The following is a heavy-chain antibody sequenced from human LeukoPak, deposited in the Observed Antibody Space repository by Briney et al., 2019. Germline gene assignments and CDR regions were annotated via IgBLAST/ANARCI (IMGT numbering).Heavy chain of an antibody. Sequence: GGSLRLSCAASGFTFSPYINWVRQAPGKGLEWVSYISSSGTFIYYADSVKGRFTVSRDNARNLIFLQMHSLRVEDTAVYYCARDPGVPAAPLDYWGLGTLVTVS. D-gene: IGHD2-2*01. CDR2: ISSSGTFI. CDR3: ARDPGVPAAPLDY. CDR1: GFTFSPYI. J-gene: IGHJ4*02. V-gene: IGHV3-21*01.